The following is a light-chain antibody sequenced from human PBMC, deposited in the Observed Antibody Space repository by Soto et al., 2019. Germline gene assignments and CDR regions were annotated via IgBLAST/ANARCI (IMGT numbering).Light chain of an antibody. V-gene: IGLV1-44*01. CDR2: SND. CDR1: SSNIGSNF. CDR3: AAWDDSLNGFYV. J-gene: IGLJ1*01. Sequence: QSVLTQPPSASGTPGQRVTISCSGSSSNIGSNFVSWYQQLPGTAPKLLIYSNDQRPSGVPDRFSGSKSGTSASLAISGLQSEDEADYYCAAWDDSLNGFYVFGTGTKLTVL.